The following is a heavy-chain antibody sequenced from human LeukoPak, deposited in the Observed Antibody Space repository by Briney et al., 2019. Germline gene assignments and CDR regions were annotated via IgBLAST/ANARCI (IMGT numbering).Heavy chain of an antibody. D-gene: IGHD3-22*01. Sequence: GGSLRLSCAASGFTFSSYGMHWVRQAPGKGLEWVAFIRYDGSNKYYADSVKGRFTISRDNSKNTLYLQMNSLRAEDTAVYYCARGLGTMIVVVNDAFDIWGQGTMVTVSS. CDR2: IRYDGSNK. CDR3: ARGLGTMIVVVNDAFDI. V-gene: IGHV3-30*02. J-gene: IGHJ3*02. CDR1: GFTFSSYG.